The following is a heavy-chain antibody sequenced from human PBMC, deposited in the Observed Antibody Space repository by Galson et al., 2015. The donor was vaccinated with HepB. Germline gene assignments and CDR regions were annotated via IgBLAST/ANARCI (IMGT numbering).Heavy chain of an antibody. CDR3: ARRVRAARFDWLPRPFDY. J-gene: IGHJ4*02. D-gene: IGHD3-9*01. V-gene: IGHV5-51*01. CDR1: GYSFTSYW. CDR2: IYPGDSDT. Sequence: QSGAEVKKPRESLKISCKGSGYSFTSYWIGWVRQMPGKGLEWMGIIYPGDSDTRYSPSFQGQVTISADKSISTAHLQWSSLKASDTAMYYCARRVRAARFDWLPRPFDYWGQGTLVTVSS.